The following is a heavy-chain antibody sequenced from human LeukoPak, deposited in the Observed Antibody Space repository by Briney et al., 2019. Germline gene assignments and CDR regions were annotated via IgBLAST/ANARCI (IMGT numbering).Heavy chain of an antibody. CDR2: IIPIFGTA. CDR1: GSTFSSYA. J-gene: IGHJ3*02. D-gene: IGHD2-2*01. Sequence: GSSGKVSCKASGSTFSSYAISWVRQAPGQGLEWMGGIIPIFGTANYAQKFQGRVTITADESTSTAYMELSSLRSVDTAVYYCARDTDCSSTSCPIGAFDIWGQGTMVTVSS. V-gene: IGHV1-69*01. CDR3: ARDTDCSSTSCPIGAFDI.